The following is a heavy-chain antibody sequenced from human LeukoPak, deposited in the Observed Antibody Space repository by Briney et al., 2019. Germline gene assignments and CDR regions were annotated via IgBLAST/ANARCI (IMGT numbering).Heavy chain of an antibody. CDR3: ARTRPDSSGWSGFDY. Sequence: GGSLRLSCAASGFTFSSYEMNWVRQAPGKGLEWVSYISSSGSTIYYADSVKGRFTISRDNAKNSLYLQMNSLRAEDTAVYYCARTRPDSSGWSGFDYWGQGTLVTVSS. D-gene: IGHD6-19*01. CDR2: ISSSGSTI. J-gene: IGHJ4*02. CDR1: GFTFSSYE. V-gene: IGHV3-48*03.